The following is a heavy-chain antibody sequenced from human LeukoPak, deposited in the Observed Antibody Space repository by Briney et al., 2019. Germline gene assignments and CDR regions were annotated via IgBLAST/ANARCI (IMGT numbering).Heavy chain of an antibody. Sequence: ASVKVSCKASGYTFTSYGISWVRPAPGQGLEWMGWISAYNGNTNYAQKLQGRVTMTTDTSTCTAYMELRSLRSDDTAVYYCARDSEKNWNKGFDYWGQGTLVTVSS. CDR3: ARDSEKNWNKGFDY. D-gene: IGHD1/OR15-1a*01. J-gene: IGHJ4*02. CDR2: ISAYNGNT. V-gene: IGHV1-18*01. CDR1: GYTFTSYG.